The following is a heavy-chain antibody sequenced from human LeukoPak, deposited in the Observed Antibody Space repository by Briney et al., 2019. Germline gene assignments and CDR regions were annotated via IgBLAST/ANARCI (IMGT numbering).Heavy chain of an antibody. V-gene: IGHV3-30-3*01. CDR2: ISYDGSNK. CDR3: ARGPGHGSYDWDYFDY. D-gene: IGHD1-26*01. Sequence: GGSLRLSCAASGFTFSSYAMHWVRQAPGKGLEWVAVISYDGSNKYYADSVKGRFSTSRDNSKNTLYLQMNSLRSEDTAVYYCARGPGHGSYDWDYFDYWGQGTLVTVSS. J-gene: IGHJ4*02. CDR1: GFTFSSYA.